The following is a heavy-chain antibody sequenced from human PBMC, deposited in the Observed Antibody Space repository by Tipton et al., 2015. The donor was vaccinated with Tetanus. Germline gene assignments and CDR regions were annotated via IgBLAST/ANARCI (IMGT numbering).Heavy chain of an antibody. D-gene: IGHD3-10*01. V-gene: IGHV4-31*03. CDR3: ARDQARGGRGGDYGDC. CDR2: IYSSGST. J-gene: IGHJ4*02. Sequence: TLSLTCTVSGVSISGGRYYWSWIRQRPGKGLEWIGDIYSSGSTYSDPSFKSRVTISVDTSKNQFSLRLNSVTAPDTAVYFCARDQARGGRGGDYGDCWGQGPLVPVSS. CDR1: GVSISGGRYY.